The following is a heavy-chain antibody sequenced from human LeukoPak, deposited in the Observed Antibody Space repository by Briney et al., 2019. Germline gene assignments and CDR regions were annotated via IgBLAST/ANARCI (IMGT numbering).Heavy chain of an antibody. CDR3: ARDGHYGSGSYSPAFDI. CDR2: ISGSGGST. CDR1: GFTFSSYA. D-gene: IGHD3-10*01. Sequence: GGSLRLSCAASGFTFSSYAMSWVRQAPGKGLEWVSAISGSGGSTYYADSVKGRFTISRDNSKNSLYLQMNSLRAEDTAVYYCARDGHYGSGSYSPAFDIWGQGTMVTVSS. V-gene: IGHV3-23*01. J-gene: IGHJ3*02.